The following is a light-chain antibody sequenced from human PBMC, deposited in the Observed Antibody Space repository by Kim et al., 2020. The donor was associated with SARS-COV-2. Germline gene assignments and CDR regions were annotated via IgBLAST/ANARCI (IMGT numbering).Light chain of an antibody. J-gene: IGKJ2*01. CDR1: QSVDSN. CDR3: QEYSHWPPDA. CDR2: GAS. V-gene: IGKV3-15*01. Sequence: EIVMTQSPATLSVSPGERVTLSCRASQSVDSNLAWYQQRPGQPPRLLIYGASTRATDIPARFSGSGSGTEFTLIISSLQSEDFAVYYCQEYSHWPPDAVGQGTKLEI.